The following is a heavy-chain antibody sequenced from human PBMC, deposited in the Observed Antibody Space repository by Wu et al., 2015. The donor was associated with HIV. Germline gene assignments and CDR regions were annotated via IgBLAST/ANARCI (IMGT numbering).Heavy chain of an antibody. J-gene: IGHJ6*03. CDR1: GYTFTDYY. V-gene: IGHV1-69*01. CDR3: ARGSGIAARPERVAYYYYYYMDV. Sequence: QVQLVQSGAEVKKPGSSVKVSCKASGYTFTDYYIHWVRQAPGQGLEWMGGIIPIFGTANYAQKFQGRVTITADESTSTAYMELSSLRSEDTAVYYCARGSGIAARPERVAYYYYYYMDVWGKGTTVTVSS. D-gene: IGHD6-6*01. CDR2: IIPIFGTA.